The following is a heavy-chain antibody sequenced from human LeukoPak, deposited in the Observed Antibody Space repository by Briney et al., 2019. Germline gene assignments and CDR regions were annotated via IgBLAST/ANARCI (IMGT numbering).Heavy chain of an antibody. Sequence: SVRVSCKASGGTFSSYSISWVRQAPGRGLEWMGGIIPIFGTANYAQKFQGRVTITTDESTSTAYMELSSLRSEDTAVYYCSRPQNSGLYLWGNWFDPWGQGTLVTVSS. V-gene: IGHV1-69*05. CDR2: IIPIFGTA. CDR1: GGTFSSYS. D-gene: IGHD6-19*01. CDR3: SRPQNSGLYLWGNWFDP. J-gene: IGHJ5*01.